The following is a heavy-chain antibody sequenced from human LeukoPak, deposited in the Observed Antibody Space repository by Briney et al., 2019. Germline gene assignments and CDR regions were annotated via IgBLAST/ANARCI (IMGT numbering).Heavy chain of an antibody. CDR3: ARHALYDFWSGRTYYFDY. J-gene: IGHJ4*02. CDR1: GGSFSGYY. Sequence: SETLSLTCAVYGGSFSGYYWGWIRQPPGKGLGWIGSIYHSGSTYYNPSLKSRVTISVDTSKNQFSLKLSSVTAADTAVYYCARHALYDFWSGRTYYFDYWGQGTLVTVSS. D-gene: IGHD3-3*01. CDR2: IYHSGST. V-gene: IGHV4-38-2*01.